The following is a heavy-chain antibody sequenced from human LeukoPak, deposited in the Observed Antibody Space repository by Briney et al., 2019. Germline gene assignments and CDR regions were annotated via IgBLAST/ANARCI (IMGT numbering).Heavy chain of an antibody. Sequence: EASVKVSCKASGGTFSSYAISWVRQAPGQGLEWMGGIIPIFGTANYAQKFQGRVTITADKSTSTAYMELSSLRSEDTAVYYCARSRDGYNGWFDPWGQGTLVTVSS. V-gene: IGHV1-69*06. J-gene: IGHJ5*02. CDR1: GGTFSSYA. D-gene: IGHD5-24*01. CDR2: IIPIFGTA. CDR3: ARSRDGYNGWFDP.